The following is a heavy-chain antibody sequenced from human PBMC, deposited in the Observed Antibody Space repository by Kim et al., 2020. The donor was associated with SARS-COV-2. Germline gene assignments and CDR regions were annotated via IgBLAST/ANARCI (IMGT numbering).Heavy chain of an antibody. Sequence: GGSLRLSCAASGFTFSSYAMHWVRQAPGKGLEWVAVISYDGSNKYYADSVKGRFTISRDNSKNTLYLQMNSLRAEDTAVYYCARDRVFVAGTWVYYYGMDVWGQGTTVTVSS. J-gene: IGHJ6*02. V-gene: IGHV3-30*04. CDR1: GFTFSSYA. CDR3: ARDRVFVAGTWVYYYGMDV. D-gene: IGHD6-19*01. CDR2: ISYDGSNK.